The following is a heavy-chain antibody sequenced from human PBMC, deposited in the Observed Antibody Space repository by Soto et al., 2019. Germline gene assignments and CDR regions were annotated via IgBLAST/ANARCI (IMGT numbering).Heavy chain of an antibody. D-gene: IGHD2-15*01. Sequence: GASVKVSCKASGGTFSSYAISWVRQAPGQGLEWMGGIIPIFGTANYAQKFQGRVTITADKSTSTAYMELSSLRSEDTAVYHCARVRGGGEGYYYSYGMDVGGKGTTVTVPS. CDR1: GGTFSSYA. J-gene: IGHJ6*04. CDR2: IIPIFGTA. CDR3: ARVRGGGEGYYYSYGMDV. V-gene: IGHV1-69*06.